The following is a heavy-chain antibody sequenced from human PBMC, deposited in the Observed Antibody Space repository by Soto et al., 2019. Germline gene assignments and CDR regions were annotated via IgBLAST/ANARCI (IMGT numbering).Heavy chain of an antibody. CDR2: VYWHDDK. D-gene: IGHD3-9*01. CDR1: GLSLTNTGVT. CDR3: AHSHFEILTGPFDS. V-gene: IGHV2-5*01. Sequence: FGPTLVMPTPTLTLTCTFSGLSLTNTGVTVGWMSKPPGKALEWLALVYWHDDKRYNPSLRSRLAIAKDTSKNRVVLTLANVGPVDTATYYRAHSHFEILTGPFDSWGRGTMVTVSS. J-gene: IGHJ5*01.